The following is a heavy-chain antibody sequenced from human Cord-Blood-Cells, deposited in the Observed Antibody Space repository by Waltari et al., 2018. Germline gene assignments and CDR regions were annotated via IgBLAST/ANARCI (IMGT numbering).Heavy chain of an antibody. CDR3: ARVFSGSFDY. D-gene: IGHD1-26*01. J-gene: IGHJ4*02. V-gene: IGHV4-39*01. CDR1: GCSISSSRYS. CDR2: IYYSGST. Sequence: QLQLQESGPGLVKPSETLSLTCTVSGCSISSSRYSWGWIRQPPGKGLELIGSIYYSGSTYYNPSLKSRVTISVDTSKNQFSLKLSSVTATDTAVYYCARVFSGSFDYWGQGTLVTVSS.